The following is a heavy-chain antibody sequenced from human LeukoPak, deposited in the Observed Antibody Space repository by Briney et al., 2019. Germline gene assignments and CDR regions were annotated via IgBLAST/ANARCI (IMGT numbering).Heavy chain of an antibody. J-gene: IGHJ6*03. V-gene: IGHV3-23*01. CDR2: ISGSGSST. Sequence: GALRLSCAASGFTFSSYGMSWVRQAPGKGLEWVSAISGSGSSTYYADSVKGRFTISRDNSKNTLYLQMNSLRAEDTAVYYCAKQAFHSSSWYVTRRDYYYYYMDVWGKGTTVTISS. CDR1: GFTFSSYG. CDR3: AKQAFHSSSWYVTRRDYYYYYMDV. D-gene: IGHD6-13*01.